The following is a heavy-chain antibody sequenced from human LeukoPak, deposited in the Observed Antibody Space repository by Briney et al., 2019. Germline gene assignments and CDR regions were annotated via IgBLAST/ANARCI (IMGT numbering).Heavy chain of an antibody. D-gene: IGHD2-21*01. V-gene: IGHV4-39*07. CDR3: ARSNNWYFDL. Sequence: SETLSLTCTVSGGSISSSSYYWGWIRQPPGKGLEWIGSIYYSGSTYYNPSLKSRVIISVDTSKNQFSLKLSSVTAADTAVYYCARSNNWYFDLWGRGTLVTVSS. CDR1: GGSISSSSYY. J-gene: IGHJ2*01. CDR2: IYYSGST.